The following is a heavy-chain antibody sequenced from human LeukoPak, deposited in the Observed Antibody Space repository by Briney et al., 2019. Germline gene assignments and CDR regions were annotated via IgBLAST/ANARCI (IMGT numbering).Heavy chain of an antibody. CDR3: ARDSMITFGGDDPFDY. D-gene: IGHD3-16*01. CDR1: GGPISSYY. J-gene: IGHJ4*02. V-gene: IGHV4-4*07. CDR2: IYTSGST. Sequence: PSETLSLTCTVSGGPISSYYWSWIRQPAGKGLEWIGRIYTSGSTNYNPSLKSRVTMSVDTSKNQFSLKLSSVTAADTAVYYCARDSMITFGGDDPFDYWGQGTLVTVSS.